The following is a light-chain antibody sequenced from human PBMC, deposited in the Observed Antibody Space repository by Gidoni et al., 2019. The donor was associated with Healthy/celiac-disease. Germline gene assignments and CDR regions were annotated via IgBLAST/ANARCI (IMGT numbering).Light chain of an antibody. CDR2: STS. CDR3: LLYYGDARV. Sequence: QTVVTQEPSLTVSPGGTVTLTCASSTGAVTSGYYPNWFQQKPGQAPRALIYSTSSKHPWTPARFSGSLLGGKAALTLSGVQPEVEAKYYCLLYYGDARVFGGGSELTVL. CDR1: TGAVTSGYY. V-gene: IGLV7-43*01. J-gene: IGLJ2*01.